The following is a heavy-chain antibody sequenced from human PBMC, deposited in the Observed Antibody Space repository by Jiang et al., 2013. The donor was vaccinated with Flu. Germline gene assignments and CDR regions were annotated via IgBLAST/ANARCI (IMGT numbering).Heavy chain of an antibody. CDR3: AHRRSPGQLDF. D-gene: IGHD3-10*01. J-gene: IGHJ4*02. CDR2: IYWNDDR. V-gene: IGHV2-5*01. CDR1: GFSLSTSGVG. Sequence: KPTQTLTLTCTFSGFSLSTSGVGVGWIRQPPGKALEWLALIYWNDDRRYSPSLKSRLTITKDSSKNQVVLTMTNMDPVDTATYYCAHRRSPGQLDFWGQGALVTVSS.